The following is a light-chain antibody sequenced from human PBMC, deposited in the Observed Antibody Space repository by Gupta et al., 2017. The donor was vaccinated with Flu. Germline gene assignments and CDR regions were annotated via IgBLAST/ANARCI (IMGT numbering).Light chain of an antibody. CDR3: QQSYTAPVT. Sequence: DIQMTQSPSSLSASVGDRVTITCRTSQHISTYLNWYQQKPGKAPKLLIYAASSLQSGVPSRFGGGGSGTDFALTISDLQPEDFATYSCQQSYTAPVTFGGGTKVEI. CDR2: AAS. J-gene: IGKJ4*01. CDR1: QHISTY. V-gene: IGKV1-39*01.